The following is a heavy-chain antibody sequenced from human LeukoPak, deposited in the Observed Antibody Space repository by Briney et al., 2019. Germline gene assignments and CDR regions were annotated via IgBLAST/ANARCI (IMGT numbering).Heavy chain of an antibody. CDR3: AREYCSGGSCRGGFDY. J-gene: IGHJ4*02. CDR1: GGSVSSNSAA. CDR2: TYYRSKWYN. V-gene: IGHV6-1*01. Sequence: PSQTLSLTCAISGGSVSSNSAAWNWIRQSPSRGLEWLGRTYYRSKWYNDYAVSVKSRITINPDTSKNQFSLQLNSVTPEDTAVYYCAREYCSGGSCRGGFDYWGQGTLVTVSS. D-gene: IGHD2-15*01.